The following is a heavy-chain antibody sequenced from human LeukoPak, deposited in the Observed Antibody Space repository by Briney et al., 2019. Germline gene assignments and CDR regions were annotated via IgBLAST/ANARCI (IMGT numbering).Heavy chain of an antibody. D-gene: IGHD3-9*01. V-gene: IGHV4-59*01. CDR1: GGSISSYY. J-gene: IGHJ4*02. CDR3: ARGLRYFDLAFDY. CDR2: IYYSGST. Sequence: SETLSLTCTVSGGSISSYYWSWNRQPPGKGLEWIGYIYYSGSTNYNPSLKSRVTISVDTSKNQFSLKLSSVTAADTAVYYCARGLRYFDLAFDYWGQGTLVTVSS.